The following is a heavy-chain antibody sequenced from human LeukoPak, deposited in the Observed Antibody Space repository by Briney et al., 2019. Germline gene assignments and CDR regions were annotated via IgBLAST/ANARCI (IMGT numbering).Heavy chain of an antibody. J-gene: IGHJ6*03. CDR2: IYTSGST. D-gene: IGHD3-10*01. Sequence: SETLSLTCTVSGGSISSYYWSWIRQPPGKGLEWIGYIYTSGSTNYNPSLKSRVTISVDTSKNQFSLKLSSVTAADAAVYCCARLFRGVAPYYYYMDVWGKGTTVNVSS. V-gene: IGHV4-4*09. CDR3: ARLFRGVAPYYYYMDV. CDR1: GGSISSYY.